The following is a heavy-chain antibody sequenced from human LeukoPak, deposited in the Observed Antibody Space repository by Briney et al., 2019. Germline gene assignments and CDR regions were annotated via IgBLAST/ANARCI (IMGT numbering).Heavy chain of an antibody. CDR3: ARDLEAYSSSSYYYYGMDV. CDR1: GFTFSNYW. J-gene: IGHJ6*02. D-gene: IGHD6-13*01. CDR2: ISYDGSNK. Sequence: PGGSLRLSCAASGFTFSNYWMNWVRQAPGKGLEWVAVISYDGSNKYYADSVKGRFTISRDNSKNTLYLQMNSLRAEDTAVYYCARDLEAYSSSSYYYYGMDVWGQGTTVTVSS. V-gene: IGHV3-30-3*01.